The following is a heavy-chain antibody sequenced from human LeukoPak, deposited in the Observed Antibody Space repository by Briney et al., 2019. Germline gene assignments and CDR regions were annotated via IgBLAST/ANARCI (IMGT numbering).Heavy chain of an antibody. CDR2: ISSSGSII. CDR1: GFTFSDYY. Sequence: GGSLRLSCVASGFTFSDYYMSWMRQAPGGGRGWGSYISSSGSIIHYADSLKGPFTLSRDNAQNSLYLQMNSLRAEDTAVYYCAREEESYYYGMDVWGQGTPVTVSS. CDR3: AREEESYYYGMDV. J-gene: IGHJ6*02. V-gene: IGHV3-11*01.